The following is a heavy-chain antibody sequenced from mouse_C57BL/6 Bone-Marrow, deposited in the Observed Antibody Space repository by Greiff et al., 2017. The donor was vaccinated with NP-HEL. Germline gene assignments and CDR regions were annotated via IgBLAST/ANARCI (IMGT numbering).Heavy chain of an antibody. CDR1: GYTFTDYE. V-gene: IGHV1-15*01. D-gene: IGHD1-1*01. J-gene: IGHJ1*03. CDR2: IDPETGGT. Sequence: QVQLQQSGAELVRPGASVTLSCKASGYTFTDYEMHWVKQTPVHGLEWIGAIDPETGGTAYNQKFKGKAILTADNSSSTAYMELRSLTSEDSAVYYCTREEIYYYGSRRWYFDVWGTGTTVTVSS. CDR3: TREEIYYYGSRRWYFDV.